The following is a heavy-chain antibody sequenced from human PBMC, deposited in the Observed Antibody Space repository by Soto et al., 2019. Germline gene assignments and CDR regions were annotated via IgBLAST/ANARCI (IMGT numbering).Heavy chain of an antibody. J-gene: IGHJ4*02. Sequence: QVQLVESGGGVVQPGRSLRLSCAASGFTFSSYAMHWVRQAPGKGLEWVAVISYDGSNKYYADSVKGRFTISRDNSKITLYLQMNRLRAEDTAVYYCARDKRDLRFLEWSYYFDFWGQGTLVTVSS. D-gene: IGHD3-3*01. V-gene: IGHV3-30-3*01. CDR3: ARDKRDLRFLEWSYYFDF. CDR1: GFTFSSYA. CDR2: ISYDGSNK.